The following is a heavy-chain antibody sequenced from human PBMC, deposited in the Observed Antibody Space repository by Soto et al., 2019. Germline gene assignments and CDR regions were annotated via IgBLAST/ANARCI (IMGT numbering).Heavy chain of an antibody. D-gene: IGHD3-22*01. CDR2: IYYSGST. CDR1: GGSISSYY. Sequence: PSETLSLTCTVSGGSISSYYWSWIRQPPGKGLEWIGYIYYSGSTNYNPSLKSRVTISVDTSKNQFPLKLSSVTAADTAVYYCARDGGYYYDSSGYTAFDIWGQGTMVTVSS. J-gene: IGHJ3*02. V-gene: IGHV4-59*01. CDR3: ARDGGYYYDSSGYTAFDI.